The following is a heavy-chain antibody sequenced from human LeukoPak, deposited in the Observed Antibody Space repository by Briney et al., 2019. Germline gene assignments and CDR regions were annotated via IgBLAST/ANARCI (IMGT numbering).Heavy chain of an antibody. CDR2: IIPIFGTA. Sequence: VASVKVSCKASGGTFSSYAIGWVRQAPGQGLEWMGGIIPIFGTANYAQKFQGRVTITADESTSTAYMELSSLRSEDPAVYYCARDRLGGYYYFDYWGQGTLVTVSS. CDR1: GGTFSSYA. J-gene: IGHJ4*02. V-gene: IGHV1-69*13. CDR3: ARDRLGGYYYFDY. D-gene: IGHD2-15*01.